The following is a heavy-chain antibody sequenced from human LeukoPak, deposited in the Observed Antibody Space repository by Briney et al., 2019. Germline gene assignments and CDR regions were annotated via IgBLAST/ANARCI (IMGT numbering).Heavy chain of an antibody. D-gene: IGHD3-10*01. V-gene: IGHV4-34*01. J-gene: IGHJ3*02. CDR2: INHSGST. CDR1: GGSFSGYY. CDR3: ARGRFRYYYGSGTAGGAFDI. Sequence: SETLSLTCAVYGGSFSGYYWSWIRQPPGKGLEWIGEINHSGSTNYNPSLKSRVTISVDTSKNQFSLKLSSVTAADTAVYYCARGRFRYYYGSGTAGGAFDIWGQGTMVTVSS.